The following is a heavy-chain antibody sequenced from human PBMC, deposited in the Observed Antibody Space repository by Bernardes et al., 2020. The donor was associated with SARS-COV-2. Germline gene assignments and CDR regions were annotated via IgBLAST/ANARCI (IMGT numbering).Heavy chain of an antibody. CDR1: GGSFSGYY. J-gene: IGHJ4*02. V-gene: IGHV4-34*01. CDR3: ARVQGTGAVAGTFDY. Sequence: SETLSLTCAVYGGSFSGYYWSWIRQPPGKGLEWIGEINHSGSTNYNPSLKSRVTISVDTSKNQFSLKLSSVTAADTAVYYCARVQGTGAVAGTFDYWGQGTLVTVSS. D-gene: IGHD6-19*01. CDR2: INHSGST.